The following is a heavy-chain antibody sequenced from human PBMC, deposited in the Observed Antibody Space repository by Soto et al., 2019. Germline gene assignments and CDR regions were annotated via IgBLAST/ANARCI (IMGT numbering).Heavy chain of an antibody. CDR1: GFTFSQSW. Sequence: EVQLVESGGGLFQPGGSLRLSCAASGFTFSQSWMDWVRQPPGKGLVWVAQVNGDGRRATYADSVKGRFNIFKDNSKSTMYLEMNSLRADDTAVYYGVRGGLPFSWDYWGQGTLVSVSS. CDR3: VRGGLPFSWDY. J-gene: IGHJ4*02. CDR2: VNGDGRRA. D-gene: IGHD2-21*02. V-gene: IGHV3-74*03.